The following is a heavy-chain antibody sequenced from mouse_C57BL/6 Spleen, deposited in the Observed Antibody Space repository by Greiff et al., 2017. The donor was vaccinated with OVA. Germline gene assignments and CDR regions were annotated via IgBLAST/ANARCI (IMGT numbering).Heavy chain of an antibody. V-gene: IGHV1-15*01. CDR3: TRRGEDY. CDR2: IDPETGGT. CDR1: GYTFTDYE. Sequence: VQLQQSGAELVRPGASVTLSCKASGYTFTDYEMHWVKQTPVHGLEWIGAIDPETGGTAYNQKFKGKAILTADKSSRTAYMELRSRTSEDSAVYYCTRRGEDYWGQGTTLTVSS. J-gene: IGHJ2*01.